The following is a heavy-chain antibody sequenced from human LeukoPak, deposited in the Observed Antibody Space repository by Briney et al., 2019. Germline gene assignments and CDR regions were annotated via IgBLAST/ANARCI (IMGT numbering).Heavy chain of an antibody. CDR2: IYPGDSDT. CDR1: GYIFTSYW. V-gene: IGHV5-51*01. Sequence: GESLKISCKGSGYIFTSYWIGWVRQMPGKGLEWMGVIYPGDSDTRYSPSFQGQVTISADKSISTAYLQWSSLKASDTAMYYCARHPKPSYSNYDYYYGMDVWGQGTTVTVSS. D-gene: IGHD4-11*01. J-gene: IGHJ6*02. CDR3: ARHPKPSYSNYDYYYGMDV.